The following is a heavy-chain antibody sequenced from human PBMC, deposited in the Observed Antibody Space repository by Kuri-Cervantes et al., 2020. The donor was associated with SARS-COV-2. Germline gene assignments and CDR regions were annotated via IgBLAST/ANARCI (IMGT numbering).Heavy chain of an antibody. J-gene: IGHJ4*02. CDR1: GYTFNIYD. V-gene: IGHV1-8*02. CDR2: MNPNSGIT. CDR3: ARTRADLGVVIIYDFDY. Sequence: ASVKVSCKASGYTFNIYDIHWVRQAPGQGLEWMGWMNPNSGITNYAQKFQGRVTMTRDTSRSTAYMELSRLRSDDTAVYYCARTRADLGVVIIYDFDYWGQGTLVTVSS. D-gene: IGHD3-3*01.